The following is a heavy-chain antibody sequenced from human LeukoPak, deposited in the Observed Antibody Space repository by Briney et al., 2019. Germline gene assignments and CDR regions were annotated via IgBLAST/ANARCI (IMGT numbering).Heavy chain of an antibody. CDR1: GYTLTELS. V-gene: IGHV1-24*01. Sequence: ASVKVSCKVSGYTLTELSMHWVRRAPGKGLEWMGGFDPEDGETIYAQKFQGRVTMTEDTSTDTAYMELSSLRSEDTAMYYCATGYDILTGYLAFDIWGQGTMVTVSS. CDR3: ATGYDILTGYLAFDI. J-gene: IGHJ3*02. D-gene: IGHD3-9*01. CDR2: FDPEDGET.